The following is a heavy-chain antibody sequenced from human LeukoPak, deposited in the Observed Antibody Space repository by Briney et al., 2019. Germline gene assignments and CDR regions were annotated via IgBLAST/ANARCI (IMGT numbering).Heavy chain of an antibody. D-gene: IGHD1-26*01. CDR3: AKDIRYSGSPRAFDI. J-gene: IGHJ3*02. CDR2: ISGSGGST. CDR1: GFTFSSYA. Sequence: PGGSLRLSCAASGFTFSSYAMTWVRQAPGKGLQWVSAISGSGGSTYYADSVKGRSTISRDNSKNTLYLQMNSLRAEDTAVYYCAKDIRYSGSPRAFDIWGQGTMVTVSS. V-gene: IGHV3-23*01.